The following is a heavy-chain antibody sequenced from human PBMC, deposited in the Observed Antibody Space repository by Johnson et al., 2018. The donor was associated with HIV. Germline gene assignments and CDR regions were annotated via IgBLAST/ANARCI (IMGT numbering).Heavy chain of an antibody. J-gene: IGHJ3*02. V-gene: IGHV3-7*05. CDR3: ARTEYFGWDRSHAFDI. CDR2: IKQDGSEK. D-gene: IGHD3-9*01. CDR1: GFTFSSYW. Sequence: VQLVESGGGVVQPGRSLRLSCAASGFTFSSYWMSWVRQAPGKGLEWVANIKQDGSEKYYVDSVKGRFTISRDNAKNSLYLQMNSLRAEDTAVYYCARTEYFGWDRSHAFDISSQGTMVTVSS.